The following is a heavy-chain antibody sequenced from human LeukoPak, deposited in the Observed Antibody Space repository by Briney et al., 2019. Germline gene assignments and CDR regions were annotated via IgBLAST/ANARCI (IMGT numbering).Heavy chain of an antibody. CDR2: INHSGGT. D-gene: IGHD2-2*02. CDR1: GRSFSGYY. V-gene: IGHV4-34*01. J-gene: IGHJ4*02. Sequence: PSETLSLTCAVYGRSFSGYYWTWIRQPPGKGLEWIGEINHSGGTDHNPSLKSRVTMSVDTSKNQISLQLTSVTAADTAVCYCASGRSGNQLLYVYWGQGTLVTVSS. CDR3: ASGRSGNQLLYVY.